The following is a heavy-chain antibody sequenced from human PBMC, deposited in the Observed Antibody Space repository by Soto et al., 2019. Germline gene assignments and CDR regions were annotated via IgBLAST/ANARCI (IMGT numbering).Heavy chain of an antibody. D-gene: IGHD2-2*01. Sequence: SSVKVSCKASGGTFSSYAISWVRQAPGQGLEWMGGIIPILGTANYAQKFQGRVTITADESTSTAYMELSSLRSEDTAVYYCATGYCSSTSCYDWYYYYGMDVWRQLTTVTVSS. V-gene: IGHV1-69*13. CDR3: ATGYCSSTSCYDWYYYYGMDV. J-gene: IGHJ6*01. CDR2: IIPILGTA. CDR1: GGTFSSYA.